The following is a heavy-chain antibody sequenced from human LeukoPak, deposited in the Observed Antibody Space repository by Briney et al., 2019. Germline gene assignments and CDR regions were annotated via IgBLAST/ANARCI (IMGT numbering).Heavy chain of an antibody. Sequence: GGSLRLSCAASGFTFSDYYMSWIRQAPGKGLEWVSYISSSGSTIYYADSVKGRFTISRDNAKNSLYLQINSLSAEDTAVYYCSKAPLGACAGAVCYYLDVWGKGTTVIVSS. CDR1: GFTFSDYY. CDR3: SKAPLGACAGAVCYYLDV. D-gene: IGHD2-8*02. CDR2: ISSSGSTI. J-gene: IGHJ6*03. V-gene: IGHV3-11*01.